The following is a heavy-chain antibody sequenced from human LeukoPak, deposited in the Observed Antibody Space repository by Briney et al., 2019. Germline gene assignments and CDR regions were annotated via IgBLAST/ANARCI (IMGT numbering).Heavy chain of an antibody. D-gene: IGHD1-26*01. Sequence: SETLSLTCTVSGGSISSSGYYWGWIRQPPGKRLEWIASIYYSGSTYYNPSLKSRVTISVDTSKNQLSLKLSSLTAADTAVYYCARHEYSGSYYGLSWFDPWGQGTLVTVSS. CDR2: IYYSGST. V-gene: IGHV4-39*01. J-gene: IGHJ5*02. CDR1: GGSISSSGYY. CDR3: ARHEYSGSYYGLSWFDP.